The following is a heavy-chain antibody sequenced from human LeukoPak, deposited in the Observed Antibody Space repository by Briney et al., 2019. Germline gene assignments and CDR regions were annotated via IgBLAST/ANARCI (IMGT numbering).Heavy chain of an antibody. V-gene: IGHV4-59*01. J-gene: IGHJ4*02. CDR3: ARDTRSYDTSGYYYFDY. CDR2: IYSDGTT. D-gene: IGHD3-22*01. CDR1: GASTTSYY. Sequence: SETLSLTCSVSGASTTSYYWNWIRQAPGKGLEWIGYIYSDGTTSYSPSLRSRVTISIDTSRNQFSLKLSSVTAEDAAVYYCARDTRSYDTSGYYYFDYWGQGALVTVSS.